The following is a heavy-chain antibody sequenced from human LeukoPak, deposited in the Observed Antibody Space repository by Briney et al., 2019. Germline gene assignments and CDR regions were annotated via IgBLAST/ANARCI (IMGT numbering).Heavy chain of an antibody. V-gene: IGHV4-34*01. D-gene: IGHD2-21*02. J-gene: IGHJ5*02. CDR2: INHSGST. Sequence: PSETLSLTCAVYGGSFSGYYWSCIRQPPGKGLEWIGEINHSGSTNYNPSLKSRVTISVDTSKNQFSLKLSSVTAADTAVYYCAREIVVVTANWFDPWGQGTLVTVSS. CDR3: AREIVVVTANWFDP. CDR1: GGSFSGYY.